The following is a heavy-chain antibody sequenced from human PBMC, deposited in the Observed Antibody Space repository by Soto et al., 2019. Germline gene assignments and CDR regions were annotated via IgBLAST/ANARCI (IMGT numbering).Heavy chain of an antibody. CDR2: IFYLGSS. CDR3: ARNSLALRKNNWFDP. J-gene: IGHJ5*02. CDR1: GDSIISSDFY. V-gene: IGHV4-39*01. D-gene: IGHD3-3*02. Sequence: SETLSLTCTVSGDSIISSDFYWGWVRQPPGKGLEWIGSIFYLGSSYYNPSLKSRVTMSVDTSKNQFSLRLRSVTAADTALYFCARNSLALRKNNWFDPWGQGIMVTVYS.